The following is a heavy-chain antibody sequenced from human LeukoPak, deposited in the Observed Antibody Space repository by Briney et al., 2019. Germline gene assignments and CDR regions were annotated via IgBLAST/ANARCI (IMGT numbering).Heavy chain of an antibody. D-gene: IGHD3-22*01. V-gene: IGHV3-21*01. CDR2: ISSSSSYI. CDR1: GFTFSSYS. J-gene: IGHJ5*02. CDR3: ARESSGYYYGIDP. Sequence: GGSLRLSCAASGFTFSSYSMNWVRQAPGKGLEWVSSISSSSSYIYYADSVKGRFTISRDNAKNSLYLQMNSLRAEDTAVYYCARESSGYYYGIDPWGQGTLVTVSS.